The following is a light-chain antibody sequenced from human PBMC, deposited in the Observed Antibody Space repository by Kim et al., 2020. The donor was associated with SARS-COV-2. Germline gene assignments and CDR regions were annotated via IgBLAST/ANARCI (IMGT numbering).Light chain of an antibody. CDR2: WAS. J-gene: IGKJ3*01. Sequence: ATINCKSSQSVVYNSNNKNYLAWYQQKPGQPPKLLIYWASTRESGVPDRFSGSGSGTDFTLTISSLQAEDVAVYYCQQYYSSPFTFGPGTKVDIK. CDR1: QSVVYNSNNKNY. V-gene: IGKV4-1*01. CDR3: QQYYSSPFT.